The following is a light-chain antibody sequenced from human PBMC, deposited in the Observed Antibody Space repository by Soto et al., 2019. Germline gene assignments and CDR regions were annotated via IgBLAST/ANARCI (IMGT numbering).Light chain of an antibody. CDR2: RVS. CDR1: QSLVYSDGNTY. V-gene: IGKV2-30*01. CDR3: MQGTHFPPWT. J-gene: IGKJ1*01. Sequence: DVVMTQSPLSLSVTLGQPASISCRSSQSLVYSDGNTYLHWFRQRPGQPPRRLIHRVSNRDSGVPARFSGSGSGTDVTLKISRVEAEDVVVYYCMQGTHFPPWTFGQGTKVEI.